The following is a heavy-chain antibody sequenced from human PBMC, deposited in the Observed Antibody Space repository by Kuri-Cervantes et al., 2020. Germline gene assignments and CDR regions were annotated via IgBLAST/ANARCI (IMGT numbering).Heavy chain of an antibody. V-gene: IGHV3-7*01. D-gene: IGHD6-19*01. J-gene: IGHJ3*02. CDR1: GFTFSSYW. CDR2: IKQDGSEK. CDR3: AREFPGTAVAGTEGALDI. Sequence: GESLKISCAASGFTFSSYWMSWVRQAPGKGLEWVANIKQDGSEKYYVDSVKGRFTISRDNAKNSLYLQMNSLRAEDTAVYYCAREFPGTAVAGTEGALDIWGQGTKVTVSS.